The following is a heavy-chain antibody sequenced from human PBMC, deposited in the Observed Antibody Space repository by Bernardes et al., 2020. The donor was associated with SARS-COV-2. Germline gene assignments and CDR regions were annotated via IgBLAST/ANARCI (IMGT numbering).Heavy chain of an antibody. V-gene: IGHV3-30*02. CDR1: GFTFTVNG. J-gene: IGHJ2*01. CDR3: AKDQGYWGKFGL. D-gene: IGHD7-27*01. CDR2: LSQDATHK. Sequence: GGSLRLSCAASGFTFTVNGMHWFRQAPGKGLAWVAFLSQDATHKIYADSVKGRFTISRDISKTTLYLQMNGLRPEDTAIYFCAKDQGYWGKFGLWGRGTLVTVSS.